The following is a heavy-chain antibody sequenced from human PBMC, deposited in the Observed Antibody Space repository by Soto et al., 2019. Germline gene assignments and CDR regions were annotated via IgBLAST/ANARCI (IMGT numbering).Heavy chain of an antibody. V-gene: IGHV5-10-1*01. CDR2: IDPSDSYT. J-gene: IGHJ6*02. CDR3: ATRSSPVYYYGMDV. CDR1: GYSFTSYW. Sequence: LKISCKGSGYSFTSYWISWVRQMPGKGLEWMGRIDPSDSYTNYSPSFQGHVTISADKSISTAYLQWSSLKASDTAMYYCATRSSPVYYYGMDVWGQGTTVTVSS. D-gene: IGHD4-4*01.